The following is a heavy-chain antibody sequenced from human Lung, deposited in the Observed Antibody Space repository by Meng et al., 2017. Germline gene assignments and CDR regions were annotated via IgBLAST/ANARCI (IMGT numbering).Heavy chain of an antibody. CDR1: GGSLSDYY. D-gene: IGHD4-11*01. CDR3: ARGPTTMAHDFDY. CDR2: INHGGST. V-gene: IGHV4-34*01. Sequence: QVDLQQWGAGRLKPSETLSLTCVVSGGSLSDYYWSWIRQPPGKGLEWIGEINHGGSTNYNPSLESRATISVDTSQNNLSLKLSSVTAADSAVYYCARGPTTMAHDFDYWGQGTLVTVSS. J-gene: IGHJ4*02.